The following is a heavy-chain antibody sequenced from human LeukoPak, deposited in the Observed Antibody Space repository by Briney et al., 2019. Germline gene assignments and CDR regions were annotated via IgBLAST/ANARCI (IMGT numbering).Heavy chain of an antibody. Sequence: ASVKVSCKTSGYTFTSYGISWVRQAPGQGLEWMGWIGAYNGNANYAQKLQGRVNMTTDTSTTTAYMELRSLRSDDTAVYYCARITMVRGVIFDWYFDLWGRGTLVTVSS. J-gene: IGHJ2*01. D-gene: IGHD3-10*01. CDR2: IGAYNGNA. CDR3: ARITMVRGVIFDWYFDL. V-gene: IGHV1-18*01. CDR1: GYTFTSYG.